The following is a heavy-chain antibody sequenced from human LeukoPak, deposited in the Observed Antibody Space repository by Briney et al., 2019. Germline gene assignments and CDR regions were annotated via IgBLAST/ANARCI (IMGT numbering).Heavy chain of an antibody. CDR3: ARSGPEWCYGSGYAFDI. J-gene: IGHJ3*02. V-gene: IGHV4-38-2*01. Sequence: PSETLSLTCAVSGYSISSGYYWGWIRQPPGKGLEWIGSIYHSGTTYYNPSLKSRVTISVDTSKNQFSLKLSSVTAADTAVYYCARSGPEWCYGSGYAFDIWGQGTMVTVSS. CDR2: IYHSGTT. CDR1: GYSISSGYY. D-gene: IGHD3-10*01.